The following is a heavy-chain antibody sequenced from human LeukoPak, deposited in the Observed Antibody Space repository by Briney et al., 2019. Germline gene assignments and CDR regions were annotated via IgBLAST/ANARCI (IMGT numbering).Heavy chain of an antibody. D-gene: IGHD3-22*01. V-gene: IGHV4-59*01. Sequence: SETLSLTCIVSGGSISSYYWSWIRQPPEKGLEWIRYIYHTGSTKYNPSLKSRVTISVDTSKNQFSLKLSSVTAADTAVYYCARQYYYESSGFWYWGQGTLVTVSS. CDR2: IYHTGST. CDR3: ARQYYYESSGFWY. J-gene: IGHJ4*02. CDR1: GGSISSYY.